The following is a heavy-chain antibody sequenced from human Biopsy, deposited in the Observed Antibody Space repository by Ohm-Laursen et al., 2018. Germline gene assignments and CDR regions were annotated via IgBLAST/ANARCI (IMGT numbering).Heavy chain of an antibody. J-gene: IGHJ6*02. D-gene: IGHD5-18*01. CDR2: IFYDGSNT. CDR3: AKDRYNYTPIGGFSMDV. CDR1: GFTFNNYG. V-gene: IGHV3-30*18. Sequence: SLRLSCAASGFTFNNYGMQWVRQAPGKGLEWVAFIFYDGSNTYYADPVKGRFTISRDNSRDTLYLQMSSLRAEDTAMYYCAKDRYNYTPIGGFSMDVWGQGTTVTVSS.